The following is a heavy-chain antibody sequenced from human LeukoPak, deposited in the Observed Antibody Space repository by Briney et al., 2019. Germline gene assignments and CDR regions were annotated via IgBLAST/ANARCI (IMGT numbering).Heavy chain of an antibody. CDR1: GFTFSNYD. D-gene: IGHD6-25*01. CDR2: IGIPGDT. CDR3: ARAHVAAGLAFDI. V-gene: IGHV3-13*01. Sequence: PGGSLRLSCAASGFTFSNYDMHWLRQATGKGLEWVSGIGIPGDTYYPDSVKGRFTISRENAKSSLYLQMNSLRAGDTAVYFCARAHVAAGLAFDIWGQGTMVTVSS. J-gene: IGHJ3*02.